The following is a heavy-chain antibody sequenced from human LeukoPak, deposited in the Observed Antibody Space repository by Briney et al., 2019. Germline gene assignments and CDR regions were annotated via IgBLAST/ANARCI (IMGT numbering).Heavy chain of an antibody. CDR1: GFTFSSYW. J-gene: IGHJ6*02. CDR3: ARGMVGYCSGGSCPNYYYYYGMDV. D-gene: IGHD2-15*01. Sequence: GGSLRLSCAASGFTFSSYWMHWVRQAPGKGLVWVSRINSDGSSTSYADSVKGRFTISRDNAKNTLYLQMNSLSAEDTAVYYCARGMVGYCSGGSCPNYYYYYGMDVWGQGTTVTVSS. CDR2: INSDGSST. V-gene: IGHV3-74*01.